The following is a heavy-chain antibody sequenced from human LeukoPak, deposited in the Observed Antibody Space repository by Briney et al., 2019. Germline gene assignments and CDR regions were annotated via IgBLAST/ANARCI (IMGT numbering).Heavy chain of an antibody. V-gene: IGHV4-39*01. CDR1: GCSINGSSYY. J-gene: IGHJ4*02. D-gene: IGHD3-10*01. CDR2: NYYRGST. Sequence: SETLSLTCTGSGCSINGSSYYWGSIRQPPEKMLEWIGYNYYRGSTYYNPSLKSRVTISLDTSNNQVSRKLNSDAATDTAVSYCARHYGPWGKGTLVTVS. CDR3: ARHYGP.